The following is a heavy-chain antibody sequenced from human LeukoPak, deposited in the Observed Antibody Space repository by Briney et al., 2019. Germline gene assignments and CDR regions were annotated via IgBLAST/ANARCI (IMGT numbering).Heavy chain of an antibody. Sequence: PSETLSLTCTVSGGSISSYYWSWIRQPPGKGLEWIGYIYYSGSTNYNPSLKSRVTISVDTSKNQFSLKLSSVTAADTAVYYCARDRDYLRWGQGTLVTVSS. V-gene: IGHV4-59*01. D-gene: IGHD4-11*01. CDR1: GGSISSYY. J-gene: IGHJ4*02. CDR2: IYYSGST. CDR3: ARDRDYLR.